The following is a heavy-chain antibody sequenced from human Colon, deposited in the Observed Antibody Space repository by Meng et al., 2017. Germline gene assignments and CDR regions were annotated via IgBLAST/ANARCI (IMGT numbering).Heavy chain of an antibody. CDR2: ISQSGTT. V-gene: IGHV4-4*02. Sequence: QVQLQESGPALVKPSGTLSLTCAVSSGSISSSNWWSWVRQPPGKGLEWIGEISQSGTTYYNPSLKSRVTITGDWSKNQFSLNLNSVTAADTALYYCVRQGMTSYSWGYWGQGTLVTVSS. CDR3: VRQGMTSYSWGY. J-gene: IGHJ4*02. D-gene: IGHD3-9*01. CDR1: SGSISSSNW.